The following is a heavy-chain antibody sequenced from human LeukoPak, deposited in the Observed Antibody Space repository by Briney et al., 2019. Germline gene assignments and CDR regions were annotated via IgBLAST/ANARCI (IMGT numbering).Heavy chain of an antibody. Sequence: GGSLRLSCAASGFTFSTYTMDWVRQAPGKGLEWVSAISGAGSGTYYADFVKGRFSISRDNSKNKLNLQMNSLRAEDTAAYYCAKGTERYREVSSFDSWGQGTLVTVSS. CDR1: GFTFSTYT. CDR3: AKGTERYREVSSFDS. J-gene: IGHJ4*02. D-gene: IGHD3-10*01. V-gene: IGHV3-23*01. CDR2: ISGAGSGT.